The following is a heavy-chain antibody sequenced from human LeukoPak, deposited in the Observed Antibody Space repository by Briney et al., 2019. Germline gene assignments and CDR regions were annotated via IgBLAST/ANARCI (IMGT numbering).Heavy chain of an antibody. J-gene: IGHJ4*02. D-gene: IGHD5-18*01. V-gene: IGHV1-3*01. CDR1: GYTFTSYA. CDR3: ARPTWIQLWAHFDY. CDR2: INAGNGNT. Sequence: ASVKVSCKASGYTFTSYAMHWVRQAPGQRLEWMGWINAGNGNTKYSQKFQGRVTITRDTSASTAYMELSSLRSEGTAVYYCARPTWIQLWAHFDYWGQGTLVTVSS.